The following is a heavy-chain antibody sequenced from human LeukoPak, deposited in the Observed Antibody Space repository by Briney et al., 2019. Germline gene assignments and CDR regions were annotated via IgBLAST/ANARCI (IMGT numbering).Heavy chain of an antibody. V-gene: IGHV1-8*03. D-gene: IGHD5-18*01. Sequence: ASVKVSCKASGYTFTSYDINWVRQATGQGLEWMGWMNPNSGNTGYAQKFQGRVTITRNTSISTAYMELSSLRSEDTAVYYCAMGYSYGSDFDYWGQGTLVTVSS. CDR3: AMGYSYGSDFDY. CDR2: MNPNSGNT. CDR1: GYTFTSYD. J-gene: IGHJ4*02.